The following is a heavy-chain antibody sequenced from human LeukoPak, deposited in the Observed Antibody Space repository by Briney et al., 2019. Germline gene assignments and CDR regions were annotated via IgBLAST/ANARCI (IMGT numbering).Heavy chain of an antibody. CDR2: IYYSGST. CDR3: ARVPDYGLVSLY. CDR1: GGSISSSSYY. D-gene: IGHD4-17*01. J-gene: IGHJ4*02. Sequence: SETLSLTCTVSGGSISSSSYYWGWIRQPPGKGLEWIGSIYYSGSTYYNPSLKSRVTISVDTSKNQFSLKLSSVTAADTAVYYCARVPDYGLVSLYWGQGTLVTVSS. V-gene: IGHV4-39*07.